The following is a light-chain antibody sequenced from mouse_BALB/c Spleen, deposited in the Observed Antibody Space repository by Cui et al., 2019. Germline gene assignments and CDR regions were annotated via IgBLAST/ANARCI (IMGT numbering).Light chain of an antibody. CDR1: SSVSSSY. CDR2: STS. J-gene: IGKJ2*01. V-gene: IGKV4-57-1*01. Sequence: ENVLTPYPAILSGSPGEKVTMTCRASSSVSSSYLHWYQQKSGASPKLWIYSTSNLASGVPARFSGSGSGTSYSLTISSVEAEDAATYYCQQYSGYPLTFGGGTKLEIK. CDR3: QQYSGYPLT.